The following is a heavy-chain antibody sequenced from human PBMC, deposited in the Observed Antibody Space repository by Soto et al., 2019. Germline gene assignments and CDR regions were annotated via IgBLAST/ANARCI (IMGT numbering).Heavy chain of an antibody. CDR3: AGCYGYSGALDY. D-gene: IGHD5-12*01. Sequence: QVQLVQSGAEVKRPASSVKVACKASGGTFGSYSIAWVRQAPGQGLEWMGYIIPIFSTANYAQKFQGRVTISADRSTSTTYMELISLTSEDTAVYYCAGCYGYSGALDYWGQGTQVTVSS. V-gene: IGHV1-69*06. CDR1: GGTFGSYS. CDR2: IIPIFSTA. J-gene: IGHJ4*02.